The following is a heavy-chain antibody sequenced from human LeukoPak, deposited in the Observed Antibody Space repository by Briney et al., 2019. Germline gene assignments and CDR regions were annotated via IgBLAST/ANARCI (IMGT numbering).Heavy chain of an antibody. CDR3: ARDGSNWFDP. CDR2: MGSNGNT. V-gene: IGHV4-39*02. Sequence: SETLSLTCTVSGDSISSSPYYWGWIRQPPGKGLEWIASMGSNGNTYYNASLKSRATISIDTSKNQFSLKVTSVTAADTAVYYCARDGSNWFDPWGQGTLVTVSS. J-gene: IGHJ5*02. CDR1: GDSISSSPYY.